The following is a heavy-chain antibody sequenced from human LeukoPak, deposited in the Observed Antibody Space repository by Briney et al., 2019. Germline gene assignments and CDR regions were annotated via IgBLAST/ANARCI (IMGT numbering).Heavy chain of an antibody. CDR3: ARGGEAYYFDY. J-gene: IGHJ4*02. Sequence: SETLSLTCAVSGGSISSGGYSWSWIRQPPGKGLEWIGYIYYSGSTYYNPSLKSRVTISVDTSKNQFSLKLSSVTAADTAVYYCARGGEAYYFDYWGQGTLVTVSS. V-gene: IGHV4-30-4*07. CDR2: IYYSGST. CDR1: GGSISSGGYS.